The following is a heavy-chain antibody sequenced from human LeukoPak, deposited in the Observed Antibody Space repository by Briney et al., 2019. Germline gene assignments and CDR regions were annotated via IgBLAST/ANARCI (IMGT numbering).Heavy chain of an antibody. Sequence: SETLSLTCTVCGGSFSGYYWRYNRQPPGKGLEWIGNIYYSGSTYYNPSLKSRVTISVDTSKNQFSLKLSSVTAADTAVYYCASYDSSGYYRYYFDYWGQGTLVTVSS. V-gene: IGHV4-34*01. D-gene: IGHD3-22*01. CDR1: GGSFSGYY. CDR2: IYYSGST. J-gene: IGHJ4*02. CDR3: ASYDSSGYYRYYFDY.